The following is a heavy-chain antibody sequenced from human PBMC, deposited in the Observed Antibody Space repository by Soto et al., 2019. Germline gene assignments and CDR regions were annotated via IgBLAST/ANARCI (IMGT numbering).Heavy chain of an antibody. CDR2: VKSDGSST. CDR1: GFTFSSYW. J-gene: IGHJ5*02. Sequence: EVQLVESGGGLVQPGGSLRLSCAASGFTFSSYWMHWVRQAPGKGLVWVSRVKSDGSSTSYADSVKGRFIISRDNAKSTLYLQMSSLTAEDTAVYYCARGGAAGNWSDPWGQGTLVTVSS. CDR3: ARGGAAGNWSDP. V-gene: IGHV3-74*01. D-gene: IGHD1-26*01.